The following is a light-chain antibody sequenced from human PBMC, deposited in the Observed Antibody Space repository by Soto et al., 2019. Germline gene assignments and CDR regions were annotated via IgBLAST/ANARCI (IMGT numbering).Light chain of an antibody. CDR1: SSDVGDYNS. CDR3: SSYTSSSTYV. J-gene: IGLJ1*01. Sequence: QSLLTQPASVSGSPGQSITISCTGTSSDVGDYNSVSWYQQHPGKAPKLMIYEVSNRPSGVSNRFSGSKSGNTASLTISGLQAEDAADYYCSSYTSSSTYVFGTGTKVTVL. V-gene: IGLV2-14*01. CDR2: EVS.